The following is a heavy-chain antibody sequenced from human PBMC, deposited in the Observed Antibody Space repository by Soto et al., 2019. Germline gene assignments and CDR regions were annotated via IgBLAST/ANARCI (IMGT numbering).Heavy chain of an antibody. CDR3: VRGPYNYNSRYFDY. D-gene: IGHD1-1*01. CDR1: GGSFSGYF. J-gene: IGHJ4*02. Sequence: SETLSLTCTVSGGSFSGYFWTWIRQPPGKGLEWLAEINHSGITNYNPSVESRVSMSVDTSRNQFSLRLYSVTAADTAVYYCVRGPYNYNSRYFDYWGQGTLVTVSS. V-gene: IGHV4-34*01. CDR2: INHSGIT.